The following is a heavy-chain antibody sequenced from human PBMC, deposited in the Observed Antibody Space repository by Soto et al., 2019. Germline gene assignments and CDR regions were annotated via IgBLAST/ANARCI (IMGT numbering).Heavy chain of an antibody. Sequence: EVQLLESGGSLVQPGGSLRLSCGVSGFTFNDFEMNWVRQAPGKGLEWLAYIDGSGTTKKYADSVRGRFTISRDNPNNSLCLQMSSLRAAVIAIYYCARGVGRFKYCGQGTLVAVS. D-gene: IGHD3-10*01. CDR2: IDGSGTTK. J-gene: IGHJ4*02. CDR1: GFTFNDFE. CDR3: ARGVGRFKY. V-gene: IGHV3-48*03.